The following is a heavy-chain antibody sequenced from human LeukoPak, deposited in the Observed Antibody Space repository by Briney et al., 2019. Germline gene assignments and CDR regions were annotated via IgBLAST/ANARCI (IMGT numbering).Heavy chain of an antibody. Sequence: GGSLRLSCAASGFTFSSYAMHWVRQAPGKGLEWVAVISYDGSNKYYADSVKGRFTISRDNSKNTLCLQMNSLRAEDTAVYYCARDPGKQLAPVYYYYGMDVWGQGTTVTVSS. D-gene: IGHD6-6*01. CDR2: ISYDGSNK. V-gene: IGHV3-30-3*01. CDR1: GFTFSSYA. J-gene: IGHJ6*02. CDR3: ARDPGKQLAPVYYYYGMDV.